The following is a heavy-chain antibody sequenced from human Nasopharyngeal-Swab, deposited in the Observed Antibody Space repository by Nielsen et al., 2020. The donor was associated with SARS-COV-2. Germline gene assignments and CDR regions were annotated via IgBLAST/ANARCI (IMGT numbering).Heavy chain of an antibody. CDR2: IGDKDHNYAT. V-gene: IGHV3-73*01. J-gene: IGHJ4*02. CDR1: GFTFGSYT. CDR3: TTDFYFDY. Sequence: GESLKISCEASGFTFGSYTMNWVRQASGKGLEWVGRIGDKDHNYATTYGASVQGRFTISRDDSKNTAFLQMDGLKTEDTALYYCTTDFYFDYWGQGALVTVSS.